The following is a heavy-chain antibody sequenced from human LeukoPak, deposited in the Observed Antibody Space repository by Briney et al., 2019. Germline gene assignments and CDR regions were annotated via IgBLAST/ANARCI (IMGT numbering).Heavy chain of an antibody. CDR1: GFTFSSYA. V-gene: IGHV3-23*01. Sequence: GGSLRLSCAASGFTFSSYAMSWVRKAPGKGLEWVSAISGSGGSTYYADSVKGRFTISRDNSKNTLYLQMNSLRAEDTAVYYCAKDSGYSYGYHYYMDVWGKGTTVTVSS. CDR2: ISGSGGST. J-gene: IGHJ6*03. CDR3: AKDSGYSYGYHYYMDV. D-gene: IGHD5-18*01.